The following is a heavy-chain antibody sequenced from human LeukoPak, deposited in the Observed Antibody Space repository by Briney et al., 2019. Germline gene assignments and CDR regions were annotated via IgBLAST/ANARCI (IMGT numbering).Heavy chain of an antibody. CDR2: ISWDDTTT. V-gene: IGHV3-43D*03. J-gene: IGHJ3*01. Sequence: GGSLRLSCAASGFTFDDYVVHWVRQPPGKGLEWVSAISWDDTTTYYADSVRGRFTISRDNSENSLYLQMNSLRAEDTAFYYCAKDRGGYTYGHDAFDVWGQGTMVTVSS. D-gene: IGHD5-18*01. CDR3: AKDRGGYTYGHDAFDV. CDR1: GFTFDDYV.